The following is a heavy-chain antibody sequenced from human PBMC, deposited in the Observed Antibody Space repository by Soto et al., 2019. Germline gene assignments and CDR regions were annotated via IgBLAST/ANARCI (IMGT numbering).Heavy chain of an antibody. J-gene: IGHJ4*02. V-gene: IGHV3-21*01. CDR1: GFTFSSYS. CDR2: ISSSSSYI. D-gene: IGHD3-10*01. Sequence: GGSLRLSCAASGFTFSSYSMNWVRLAPGKGLEWVSSISSSSSYIYYADSVKGRFTISRDNAKNSLYLQMNSLRAEDTAVYYCAREPAPNYGSGSYYTPYFDYWGQGTLVTVSS. CDR3: AREPAPNYGSGSYYTPYFDY.